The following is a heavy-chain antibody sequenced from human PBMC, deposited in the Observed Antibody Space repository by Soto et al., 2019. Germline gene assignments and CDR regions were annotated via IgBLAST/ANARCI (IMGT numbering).Heavy chain of an antibody. CDR2: TYYRSKWYN. D-gene: IGHD5-18*01. Sequence: QTLSLTCAISGDSVSSICAAWNWIRQSPSRGLEWLGRTYYRSKWYNDYAVSVKSRITINPDTSKNQFSLQLNSVTPEDTAVYYCAREAWIQLWMTYYFDYWGQGTLVTVSS. V-gene: IGHV6-1*01. J-gene: IGHJ4*02. CDR3: AREAWIQLWMTYYFDY. CDR1: GDSVSSICAA.